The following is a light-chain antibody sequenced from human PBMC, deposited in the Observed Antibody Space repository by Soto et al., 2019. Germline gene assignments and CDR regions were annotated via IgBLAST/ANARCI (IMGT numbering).Light chain of an antibody. Sequence: IQMTQSPSSVSASVGDRVTITFRASQVISSWLAWYQQKPGKAPKLLISVASSLQTGVPSRFTGGGSGTDFTLTISSLQPEDFATYYCQQTNSFPYTFGQGTKLEFK. CDR3: QQTNSFPYT. V-gene: IGKV1D-12*01. CDR2: VAS. J-gene: IGKJ2*01. CDR1: QVISSW.